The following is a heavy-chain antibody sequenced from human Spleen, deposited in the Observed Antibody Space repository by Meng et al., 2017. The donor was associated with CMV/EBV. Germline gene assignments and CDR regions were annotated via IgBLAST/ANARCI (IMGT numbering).Heavy chain of an antibody. V-gene: IGHV3-21*04. CDR2: ISSTSTYI. CDR1: GFTFGGYC. J-gene: IGHJ4*02. D-gene: IGHD2-2*01. CDR3: ARGVVIVPAAIVYRGFLDY. Sequence: GESLKISCAASGFTFGGYCMNWVRQAPGKGLEWVSSISSTSTYIYYADSVKGRFTISRDNAKNSLYLEMDSLRAEDTAVYYCARGVVIVPAAIVYRGFLDYWGQGTLVTVSS.